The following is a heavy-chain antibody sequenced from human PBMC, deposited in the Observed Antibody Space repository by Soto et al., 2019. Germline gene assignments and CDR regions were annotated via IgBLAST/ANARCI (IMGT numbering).Heavy chain of an antibody. CDR3: ARVALGYDYADV. V-gene: IGHV1-46*02. D-gene: IGHD4-17*01. CDR1: GYTFNAFY. CDR2: INPSGDGT. Sequence: ASVKVSCKAFGYTFNAFYMHWVLRAPGQGLEWMGVINPSGDGTSYAQKFQGRVTMTRDTSTSTVYMELSSLRSEDTAVYYCARVALGYDYADVWGQGTTVTVSS. J-gene: IGHJ6*02.